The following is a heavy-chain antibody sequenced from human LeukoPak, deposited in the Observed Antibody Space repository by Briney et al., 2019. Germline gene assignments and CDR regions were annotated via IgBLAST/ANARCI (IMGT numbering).Heavy chain of an antibody. CDR2: IRYDGSNK. Sequence: GGSLRLSCAASGFTFSSYGMHWVRQAPGKGLEGGAFIRYDGSNKDYADAVKGRFTISRDNSNNTLYLQMNSLRAEDTAVYYCAKHHSGPLVYWGQGTLVTVSS. CDR3: AKHHSGPLVY. J-gene: IGHJ4*02. V-gene: IGHV3-30*02. CDR1: GFTFSSYG. D-gene: IGHD3-10*01.